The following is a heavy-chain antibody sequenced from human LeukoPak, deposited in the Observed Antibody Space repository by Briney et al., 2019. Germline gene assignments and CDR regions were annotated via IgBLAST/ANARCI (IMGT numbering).Heavy chain of an antibody. CDR3: TRGSIAYYYMDV. V-gene: IGHV4-34*01. CDR2: ITHSGST. D-gene: IGHD3-22*01. Sequence: SETLSLTCAVYGGSFNGYYWSWIRQPPGKGLEWIGEITHSGSTNYNPSLKSRVTISVDTSKNQFSLKLSSVTAADTAVYYCTRGSIAYYYMDVWGKGTTVTISS. J-gene: IGHJ6*03. CDR1: GGSFNGYY.